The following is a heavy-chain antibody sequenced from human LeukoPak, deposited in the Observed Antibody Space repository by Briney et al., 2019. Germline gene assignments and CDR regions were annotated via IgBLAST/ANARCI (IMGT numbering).Heavy chain of an antibody. Sequence: AGRSLRLSCAASGFTFDDYAMHWVRQAPGKGLEWVSGISWNSGSIGYADSVKGRFTISRDNAKNSLYLQMNSLRAEDTAVYYCARVIYDSSGYPNEDMDVWGQGTTVTVSS. V-gene: IGHV3-9*01. D-gene: IGHD3-22*01. J-gene: IGHJ6*02. CDR3: ARVIYDSSGYPNEDMDV. CDR1: GFTFDDYA. CDR2: ISWNSGSI.